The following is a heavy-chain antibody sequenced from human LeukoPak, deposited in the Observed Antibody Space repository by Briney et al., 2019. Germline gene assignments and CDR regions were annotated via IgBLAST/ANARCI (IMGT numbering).Heavy chain of an antibody. Sequence: SETLSLTCTVSGGSISSGDYYWSWIRQPPGKGLEWIGYIYYSGSTYYNPSLKSRVTISVDTSKNQFSLKLSSVTAADTAVYYRASYTHCSGGSCYLRGFDYWGQGTLVTVSS. V-gene: IGHV4-30-4*01. J-gene: IGHJ4*02. CDR3: ASYTHCSGGSCYLRGFDY. CDR2: IYYSGST. D-gene: IGHD2-15*01. CDR1: GGSISSGDYY.